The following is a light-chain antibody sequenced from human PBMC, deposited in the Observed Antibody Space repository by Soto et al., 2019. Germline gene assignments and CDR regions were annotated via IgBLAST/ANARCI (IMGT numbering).Light chain of an antibody. Sequence: DIQMTQSPSTLSASVGDRATITCRASQSISNWLAWYQQKPEKAPKLLIYDASSLESGPPSRFSGSGSGTEFTLSISRLQPDDFATYYCQQYNSYLTFGPGTKVDIK. CDR1: QSISNW. CDR3: QQYNSYLT. V-gene: IGKV1-5*01. CDR2: DAS. J-gene: IGKJ3*01.